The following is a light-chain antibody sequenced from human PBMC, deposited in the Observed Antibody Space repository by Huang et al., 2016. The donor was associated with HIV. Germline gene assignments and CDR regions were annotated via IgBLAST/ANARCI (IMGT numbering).Light chain of an antibody. CDR2: DTS. CDR1: HSVANK. V-gene: IGKV3-15*01. Sequence: EIVMTQSPAVLSLSPGERATLSCTSSHSVANKLAWYQQKPGRPPRLRIYDTSTRSSGVPARFSGSGSGTKFTLTINGLQSEDFAVYYCQHYNNWPLTFGGGTRVEIK. J-gene: IGKJ4*01. CDR3: QHYNNWPLT.